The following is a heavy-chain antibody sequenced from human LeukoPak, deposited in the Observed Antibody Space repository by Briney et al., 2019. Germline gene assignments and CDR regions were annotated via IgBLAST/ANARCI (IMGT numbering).Heavy chain of an antibody. D-gene: IGHD3-10*01. CDR1: GFTFHDYD. J-gene: IGHJ4*02. CDR3: ARRDYYGTGSPDF. V-gene: IGHV3-20*04. CDR2: INWNGDRT. Sequence: GGSLRLSCAASGFTFHDYDMSWVRQSPGKGLEWVSGINWNGDRTGYADSVKGRFTISRDNAKKSLYLQMNSLRAEDTALYYCARRDYYGTGSPDFWGQGTLGPGSS.